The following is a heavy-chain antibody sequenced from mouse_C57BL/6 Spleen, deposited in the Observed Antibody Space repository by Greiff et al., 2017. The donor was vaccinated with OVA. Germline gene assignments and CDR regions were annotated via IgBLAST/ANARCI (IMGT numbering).Heavy chain of an antibody. CDR2: INPNNGGT. Sequence: EVQLQQSGPELVKPGASVKISCKASGYTFTDYYMNWVKQSHGKSLEWIGDINPNNGGTSYNQKFKGKATLTVDKSSSTAYMELRSLTSEDSAVYYCLCQYYYAMDYWGQGTSVTVSS. CDR3: LCQYYYAMDY. J-gene: IGHJ4*01. CDR1: GYTFTDYY. V-gene: IGHV1-26*01. D-gene: IGHD6-5*01.